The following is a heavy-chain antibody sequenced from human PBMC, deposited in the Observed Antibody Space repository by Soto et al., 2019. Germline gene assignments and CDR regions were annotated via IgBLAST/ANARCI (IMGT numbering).Heavy chain of an antibody. J-gene: IGHJ4*02. D-gene: IGHD1-26*01. CDR1: GFTFSSYS. CDR2: ISSSSSYI. CDR3: ASEEWELLRGETRFDY. V-gene: IGHV3-21*01. Sequence: EVQLVESGGGLVKPGGSLRLSCAASGFTFSSYSMNWVRQALGKGLEWVSSISSSSSYIYYADSVKGRITISRDNAKNSLYLQMNSLRPEDTAVYYCASEEWELLRGETRFDYWGQGTLVTVSS.